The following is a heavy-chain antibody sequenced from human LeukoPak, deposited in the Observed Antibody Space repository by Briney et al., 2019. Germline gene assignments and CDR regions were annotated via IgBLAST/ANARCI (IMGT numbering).Heavy chain of an antibody. J-gene: IGHJ6*04. Sequence: PGGSLRLPCAASGFTFSSYWMHWVRQAPGKGLVWVSSINSDGSSTSYADSVKGRFTISRDNAKNTLYLQMNSLRAEDTAVYYCARDSMVRGVIRQYYYCMDVWGKGTTVTVSS. CDR3: ARDSMVRGVIRQYYYCMDV. CDR2: INSDGSST. V-gene: IGHV3-74*01. CDR1: GFTFSSYW. D-gene: IGHD3-10*01.